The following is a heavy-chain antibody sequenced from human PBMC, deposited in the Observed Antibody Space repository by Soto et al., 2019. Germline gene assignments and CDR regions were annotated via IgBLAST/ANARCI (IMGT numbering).Heavy chain of an antibody. CDR2: ISCSGGST. CDR1: GFTFSSYA. J-gene: IGHJ3*02. D-gene: IGHD6-13*01. CDR3: AKATTRIAADHDAFDX. Sequence: GGSLRLSCAASGFTFSSYAMSWVRQAPGKGLEWVSAISCSGGSTYYAYSVKGRFTMSRDNSKNTLYLQMNSLRTEDTAVYYCAKATTRIAADHDAFDXWGQGTMVTVS. V-gene: IGHV3-23*01.